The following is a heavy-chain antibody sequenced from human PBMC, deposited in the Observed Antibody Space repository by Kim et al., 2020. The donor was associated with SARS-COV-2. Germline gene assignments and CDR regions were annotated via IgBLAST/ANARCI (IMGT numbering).Heavy chain of an antibody. Sequence: SETLSLTCTVSGGSISSGGYYWSWIRQHPGKGLEWIGYIYYSGSTYYNPSLKSRVTISVDTSKNQFSLKLSSVTAADTAVYYCARVNGSGSYRVVYFDYWGQGTLVTVSS. CDR3: ARVNGSGSYRVVYFDY. J-gene: IGHJ4*02. D-gene: IGHD3-10*01. CDR2: IYYSGST. V-gene: IGHV4-31*03. CDR1: GGSISSGGYY.